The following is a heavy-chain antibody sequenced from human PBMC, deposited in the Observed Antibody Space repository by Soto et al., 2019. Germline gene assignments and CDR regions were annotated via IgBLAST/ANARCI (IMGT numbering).Heavy chain of an antibody. D-gene: IGHD6-19*01. CDR3: ARDHSIAVAGTSWFDP. J-gene: IGHJ5*02. Sequence: PGGSLRLSCAASGFTFSDYYMSWIRQAPGKGLEWVSYISSSSSCTNYAGSVKGRFTISRDNAKNSLYLQMNSLRAEDTAVYYCARDHSIAVAGTSWFDPWGQGTLVTVSS. CDR2: ISSSSSCT. CDR1: GFTFSDYY. V-gene: IGHV3-11*06.